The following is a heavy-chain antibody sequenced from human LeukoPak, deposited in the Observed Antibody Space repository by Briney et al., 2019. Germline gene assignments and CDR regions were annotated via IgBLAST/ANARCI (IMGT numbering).Heavy chain of an antibody. CDR2: INPNSGGT. Sequence: GASVKVSCKASGYTFTGYYMRWVRQAPGQGLEWMGWINPNSGGTNYAQKFQGRVTMTRDTSISTAYMELSRLRSDDTAVYYCARDWVYWNNFDYWGQGTLVTVSS. J-gene: IGHJ4*02. CDR3: ARDWVYWNNFDY. CDR1: GYTFTGYY. V-gene: IGHV1-2*02. D-gene: IGHD1/OR15-1a*01.